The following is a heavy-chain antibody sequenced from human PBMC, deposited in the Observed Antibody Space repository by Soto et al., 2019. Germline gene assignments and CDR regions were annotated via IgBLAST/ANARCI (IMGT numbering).Heavy chain of an antibody. Sequence: SAPTTVNPPHSLPLSCTLSGFSLTTSGVGVGLIPQSPGKALEWLALMYWDDDRRYSPSLKTRLTMSKDTSKNRVDLIMPNVTPADTGTYYCAHRLYASSDDAFDVWAQGTMVTV. D-gene: IGHD2-2*01. CDR3: AHRLYASSDDAFDV. J-gene: IGHJ3*01. V-gene: IGHV2-5*02. CDR1: GFSLTTSGVG. CDR2: MYWDDDR.